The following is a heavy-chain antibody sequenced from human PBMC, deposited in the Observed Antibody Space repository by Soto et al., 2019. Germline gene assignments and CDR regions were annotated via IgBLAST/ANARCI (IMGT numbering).Heavy chain of an antibody. V-gene: IGHV3-21*01. Sequence: PGGSLRLSCAASGFTFSSYSMNWVRQAPGKGLEWVSSISSSSSYIYYADSVKGRFTISRDNAKNSLYLQMNSLRAEDTAVYYCARDFIAARLNWFDPWGQGTLVTVSS. CDR2: ISSSSSYI. CDR1: GFTFSSYS. J-gene: IGHJ5*02. D-gene: IGHD6-6*01. CDR3: ARDFIAARLNWFDP.